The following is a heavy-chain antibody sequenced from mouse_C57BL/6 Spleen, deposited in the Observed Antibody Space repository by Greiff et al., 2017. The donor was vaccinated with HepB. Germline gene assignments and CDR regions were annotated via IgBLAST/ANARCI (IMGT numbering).Heavy chain of an antibody. J-gene: IGHJ4*01. Sequence: EVQRVESGEGLVKPGGSLKLSCAASGFTFSSYAMSWVRQTPEKRLEWVAYISSGGDYIYYADTVKGRFTISRDNARNTLYLQMSSLKSEDTAMYYCTRDRKGIYYAMDYWGQGTSVTVSS. CDR1: GFTFSSYA. V-gene: IGHV5-9-1*02. CDR3: TRDRKGIYYAMDY. CDR2: ISSGGDYI.